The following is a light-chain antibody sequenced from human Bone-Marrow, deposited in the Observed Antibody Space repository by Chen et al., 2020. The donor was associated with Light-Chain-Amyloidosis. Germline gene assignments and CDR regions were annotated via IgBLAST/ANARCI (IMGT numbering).Light chain of an antibody. CDR1: RTLLSISNNKNH. V-gene: IGKV4-1*01. J-gene: IGKJ5*01. CDR2: WAS. CDR3: QQYYSTPT. Sequence: IEMTQSPDSLGVALGERATINCKSNRTLLSISNNKNHLAWYRQRPGQPPELLISWASSRTSGVPDRFSSSGSGTDFTLTITDLQPEDVAVYHCQQYYSTPTFGQGTRLDIK.